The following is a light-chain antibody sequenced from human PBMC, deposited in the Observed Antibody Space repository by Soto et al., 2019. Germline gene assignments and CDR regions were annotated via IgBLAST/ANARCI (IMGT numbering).Light chain of an antibody. Sequence: EVVMTQSPGTLSVSLGESATLSCRASQSADGYLAWYQQKPGQAPRLLIVGSFARATGIPARFSGSGSGSEFTLTISGLQSEDFAVYYCQQYNDRPPITFGQGTRQEIK. V-gene: IGKV3-15*01. J-gene: IGKJ5*01. CDR3: QQYNDRPPIT. CDR2: GSF. CDR1: QSADGY.